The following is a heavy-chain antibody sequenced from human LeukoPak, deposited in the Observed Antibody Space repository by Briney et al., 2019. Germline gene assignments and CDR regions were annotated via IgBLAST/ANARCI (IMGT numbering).Heavy chain of an antibody. Sequence: PGGSLRLSCAASGFTFSSYWMHWVRQAPGKGLVWVSRIKSDGSNTNYADSVKGRFTISRDNAKNTLYLQMNSLRAEDTAVYYCAKDYAARAGIPVAGTVPIDSWGQGTLVTVSS. CDR2: IKSDGSNT. V-gene: IGHV3-74*01. CDR3: AKDYAARAGIPVAGTVPIDS. CDR1: GFTFSSYW. D-gene: IGHD6-19*01. J-gene: IGHJ4*02.